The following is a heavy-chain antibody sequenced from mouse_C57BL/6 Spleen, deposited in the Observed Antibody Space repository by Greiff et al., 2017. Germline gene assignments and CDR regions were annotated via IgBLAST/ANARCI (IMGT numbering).Heavy chain of an antibody. V-gene: IGHV6-6*01. D-gene: IGHD2-4*01. CDR2: IRNKANNHAT. Sequence: EVQRVESGGGLVQPGGSMTLSCAASGFTFSDAWMDWVRQSPEKGLEWVAEIRNKANNHATYYAESVKGRFTISRDDSKSSVYLQMNSLRAEDTGIYYCTIPYDYDEYYAMDYWGQGTSVTVSS. CDR1: GFTFSDAW. J-gene: IGHJ4*01. CDR3: TIPYDYDEYYAMDY.